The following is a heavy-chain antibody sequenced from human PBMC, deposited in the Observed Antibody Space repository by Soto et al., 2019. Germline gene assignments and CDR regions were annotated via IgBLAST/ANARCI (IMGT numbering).Heavy chain of an antibody. D-gene: IGHD5-12*01. CDR3: AKERRYSFDAFDI. Sequence: QEQLVESGGGVVQAGRSLRLSCAASGFTFNFFGMHWVRQAPGKGLEWVAVISYDGSEKYYADSVKGRFTMSRDNSKNMVDLEMSSLRPDDTSVYYCAKERRYSFDAFDIWGHGTMVTVSS. CDR2: ISYDGSEK. V-gene: IGHV3-30*18. CDR1: GFTFNFFG. J-gene: IGHJ3*02.